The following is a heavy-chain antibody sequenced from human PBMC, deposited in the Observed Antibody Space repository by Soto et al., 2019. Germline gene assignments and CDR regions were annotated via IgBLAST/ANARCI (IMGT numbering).Heavy chain of an antibody. CDR3: ARGIQEGFDT. V-gene: IGHV4-30-4*01. Sequence: KASETLSLTCTVSGDSITDGDYYWSWIRQPPGKDLEWIAYIYYNGIIHYNPSLKSRVTISLDPSKNQFSLTMTSVTDADTAVYSCARGIQEGFDTWGQGTLVTVSS. CDR2: IYYNGII. CDR1: GDSITDGDYY. D-gene: IGHD5-18*01. J-gene: IGHJ5*02.